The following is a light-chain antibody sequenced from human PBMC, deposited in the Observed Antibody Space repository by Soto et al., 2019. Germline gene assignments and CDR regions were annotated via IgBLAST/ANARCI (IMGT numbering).Light chain of an antibody. V-gene: IGKV3-11*01. Sequence: VLTQSPATLSLSPGERATLSCRASQSIHTSLAWYQQKSGKPPRLVIYDSTLRANGVPDRFGGSRSGTEFTLTINSLEPEDFAVYYCQQYNSYPITFGQGTRLEIK. CDR2: DST. J-gene: IGKJ5*01. CDR1: QSIHTS. CDR3: QQYNSYPIT.